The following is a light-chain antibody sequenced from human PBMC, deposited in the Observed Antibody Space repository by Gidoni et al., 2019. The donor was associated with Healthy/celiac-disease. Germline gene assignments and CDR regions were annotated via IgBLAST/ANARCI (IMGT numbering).Light chain of an antibody. Sequence: DIQMTHSPSSLSESVGDRVTITCQASQDINRYLNWYKHRPGRAPKLLIYDTSNLETGVQSRYSGSGCGTDLTFVISSLEHDDIAPYYRQQYERLNLTFGGGTKVEIK. CDR3: QQYERLNLT. CDR1: QDINRY. CDR2: DTS. V-gene: IGKV1-33*01. J-gene: IGKJ4*01.